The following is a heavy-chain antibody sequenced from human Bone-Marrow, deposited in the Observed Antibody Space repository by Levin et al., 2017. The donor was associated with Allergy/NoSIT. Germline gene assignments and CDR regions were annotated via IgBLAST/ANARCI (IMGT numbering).Heavy chain of an antibody. CDR2: TRNKANSYTT. D-gene: IGHD1-26*01. V-gene: IGHV3-72*01. CDR3: ARGATTSQTYYYGMDV. J-gene: IGHJ6*02. Sequence: PGGSLRLSCAASGFTFSDHYMDWVRQAPGKGLEWVGRTRNKANSYTTEYAASVKGRFTISRDDSKNSLYLEMNSLKTEDTAVYYCARGATTSQTYYYGMDVWGQGTTVTVSS. CDR1: GFTFSDHY.